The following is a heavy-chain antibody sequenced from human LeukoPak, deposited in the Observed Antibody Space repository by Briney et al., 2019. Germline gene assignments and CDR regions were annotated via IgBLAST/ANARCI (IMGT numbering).Heavy chain of an antibody. CDR2: INPNSGGT. CDR3: ARGGLVVAAWVTQDAFDI. D-gene: IGHD2-15*01. CDR1: GYTFTGYY. Sequence: GASVKVSCKASGYTFTGYYMHWVRPAPGQGLEWMGWINPNSGGTNYAQKFQGRVTMTRDTSISTAYMELSRLRSDDTAVYYCARGGLVVAAWVTQDAFDIWGQGTMVTVSS. V-gene: IGHV1-2*02. J-gene: IGHJ3*02.